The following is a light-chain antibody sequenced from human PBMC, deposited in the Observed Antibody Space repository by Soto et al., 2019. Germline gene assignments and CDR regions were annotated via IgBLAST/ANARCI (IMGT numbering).Light chain of an antibody. CDR1: HSVSSG. CDR2: GAF. CDR3: QQYNNWPGT. Sequence: SASTLALSPGERATLSCRASHSVSSGSLAWYQHKLGQAACVVVSGAFTRGSGIPARFSGSGSGTEFTLTIGSLQSEDCALYYCQQYNNWPGTFGQGTKVDNK. V-gene: IGKV3-15*01. J-gene: IGKJ1*01.